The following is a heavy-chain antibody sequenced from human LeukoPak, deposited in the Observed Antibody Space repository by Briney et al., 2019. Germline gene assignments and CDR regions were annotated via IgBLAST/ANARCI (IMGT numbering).Heavy chain of an antibody. CDR2: ITSSGSTK. CDR3: ARNGQITVTSNYYYYFLDV. CDR1: GFIFSDYY. V-gene: IGHV3-11*01. J-gene: IGHJ6*03. Sequence: GGSLRLSCAASGFIFSDYYMSWIRQAPGKGPEWVAYITSSGSTKYYANSVRGRFTISRDNGGNSLYLEMNSLTAEDSAIYYCARNGQITVTSNYYYYFLDVWGTGTTVAVSS. D-gene: IGHD4-17*01.